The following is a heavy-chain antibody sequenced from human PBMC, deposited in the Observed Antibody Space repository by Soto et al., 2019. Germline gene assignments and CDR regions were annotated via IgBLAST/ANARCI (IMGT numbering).Heavy chain of an antibody. J-gene: IGHJ6*02. CDR1: GGTFSSYA. V-gene: IGHV1-69*06. CDR2: LIPIFGTA. D-gene: IGHD6-13*01. CDR3: ARGGMGSRIAAASQHYYYYGMDV. Sequence: QVQLVQSGAEVKKPGSSVKVSCKASGGTFSSYAISWVRQAPGQGREWMGGLIPIFGTANYAQKFQGRVTITADKSTSTAYMELSSLRSEDTAVYYCARGGMGSRIAAASQHYYYYGMDVWGQGTTVTVSS.